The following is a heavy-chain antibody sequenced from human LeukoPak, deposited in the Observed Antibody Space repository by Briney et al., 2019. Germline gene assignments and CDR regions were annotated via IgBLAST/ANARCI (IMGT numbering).Heavy chain of an antibody. CDR2: IIPIFGTA. CDR1: GGTFSSYA. CDR3: ATSFDSSGYLTPIPYNWFDP. Sequence: ASVEVSCKASGGTFSSYAISWVRQAPGQGLEWMGGIIPIFGTANYAQKFQGRVTITADESTSTAYMELSSLRSEDTAVYYCATSFDSSGYLTPIPYNWFDPWGQGTLVTVSS. D-gene: IGHD3-22*01. J-gene: IGHJ5*02. V-gene: IGHV1-69*13.